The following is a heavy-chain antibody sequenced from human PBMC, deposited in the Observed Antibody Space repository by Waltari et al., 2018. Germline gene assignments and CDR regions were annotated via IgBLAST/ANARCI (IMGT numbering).Heavy chain of an antibody. CDR3: ARSRTSSIYFGMDV. Sequence: QVHVVESGGGVVQPGKSLRLSCVTSGFTFGHSPFHWVRQAPGKGLQWVAVISYDGNKQFYEDSVKGRFFISRGDPDNSISLQMNSLRPEDTAVYYCARSRTSSIYFGMDVWGQGTTVTVS. CDR1: GFTFGHSP. V-gene: IGHV3-30-3*01. D-gene: IGHD6-6*01. CDR2: ISYDGNKQ. J-gene: IGHJ6*02.